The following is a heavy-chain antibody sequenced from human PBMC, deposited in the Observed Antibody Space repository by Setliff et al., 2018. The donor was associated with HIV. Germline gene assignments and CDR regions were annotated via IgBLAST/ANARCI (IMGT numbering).Heavy chain of an antibody. CDR2: IYPDDSDT. CDR1: ENSFTTYW. J-gene: IGHJ6*02. V-gene: IGHV5-51*01. D-gene: IGHD3-10*01. CDR3: ARGSSSVNYYHYGLDV. Sequence: GESLKISCKGSENSFTTYWIGWVRQMPGKGLEWMGIIYPDDSDTRYSPSFQGQVTISADKSISTAYLQWSSLKASDTAMYYCARGSSSVNYYHYGLDVWGQGTTVTVSS.